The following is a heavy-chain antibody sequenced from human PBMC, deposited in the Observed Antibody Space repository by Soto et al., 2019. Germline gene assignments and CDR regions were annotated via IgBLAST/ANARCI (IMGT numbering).Heavy chain of an antibody. CDR2: INPSGGST. D-gene: IGHD3-10*01. CDR3: ARGNEVLRWFGELNLDY. Sequence: ASLKVSCKASGYTFTIYYMHWVRQAPGQGFEWMGIINPSGGSTSYAQKFQGRVTMTRDTSTSTVYMELSSLRSEDTAVYYCARGNEVLRWFGELNLDYWGQGTLVTVSS. CDR1: GYTFTIYY. V-gene: IGHV1-46*01. J-gene: IGHJ4*02.